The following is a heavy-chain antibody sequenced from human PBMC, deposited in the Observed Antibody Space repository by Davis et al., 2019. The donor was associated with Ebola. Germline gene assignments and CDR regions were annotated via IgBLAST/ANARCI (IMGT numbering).Heavy chain of an antibody. J-gene: IGHJ5*02. CDR1: GFTFSSYA. CDR2: ISGSGGST. D-gene: IGHD3-22*01. V-gene: IGHV3-23*01. Sequence: PGGSLRLSCAASGFTFSSYAMSWVRQAPGKGLEWVSAISGSGGSTYYADSVKGRFTISRDNSKNTLYLQMNSLRAEDTAVYYCAKQPRPSITMIVVVIGDWFDPWGQGTLVTVSS. CDR3: AKQPRPSITMIVVVIGDWFDP.